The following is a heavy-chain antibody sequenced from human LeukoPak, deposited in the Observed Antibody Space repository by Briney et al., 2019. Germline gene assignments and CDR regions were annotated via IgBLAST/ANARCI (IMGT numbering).Heavy chain of an antibody. Sequence: SGGSLRLSCAASGFTFRNAWMSWVRQAPGKGLEWVSVIYSGGSTYYADSVKGRFTISRDNSKNTLYLQMNSLRAEDTAVYYCAKVSLGMMDFDYWGQGTLVTVSS. CDR1: GFTFRNAW. D-gene: IGHD7-27*01. J-gene: IGHJ4*02. CDR3: AKVSLGMMDFDY. V-gene: IGHV3-66*01. CDR2: IYSGGST.